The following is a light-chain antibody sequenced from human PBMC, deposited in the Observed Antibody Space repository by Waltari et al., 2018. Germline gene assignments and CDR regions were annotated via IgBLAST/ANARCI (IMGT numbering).Light chain of an antibody. Sequence: NLLQRNPGQTPRSLIYSQSTRHSWTPARFSGSLFVGKAVLTLADVQPEAEADYYCLLYYGGAWVFGGGTRLTVL. J-gene: IGLJ3*02. CDR2: SQS. CDR3: LLYYGGAWV. V-gene: IGLV7-43*01.